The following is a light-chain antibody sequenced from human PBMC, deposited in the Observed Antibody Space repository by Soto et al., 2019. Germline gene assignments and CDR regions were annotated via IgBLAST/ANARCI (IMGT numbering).Light chain of an antibody. CDR1: QSISSY. CDR2: AAS. V-gene: IGKV1-39*01. J-gene: IGKJ5*01. Sequence: ADRVTITCRASQSISSYLNWYQQKPGKASKLLIYAASSLQSGVPSRFSGSGSGTDFTLTISSLQPEDFATYYCQQSYSTPSITFGQGTRLEIK. CDR3: QQSYSTPSIT.